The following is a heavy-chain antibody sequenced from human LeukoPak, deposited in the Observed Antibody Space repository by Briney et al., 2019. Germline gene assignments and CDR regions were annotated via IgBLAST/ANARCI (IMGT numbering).Heavy chain of an antibody. D-gene: IGHD6-19*01. CDR1: GFTFDDYA. J-gene: IGHJ4*02. V-gene: IGHV3-9*01. Sequence: GRSLRLSCAASGFTFDDYAMHWVRQAPGKGLEWVSGISWNSGSIGYADSVKGRFTISRDNAKNSLYLQMNSLRAEDTALYYCAKGLWLVRDYFDYWGQGTLVTVFS. CDR2: ISWNSGSI. CDR3: AKGLWLVRDYFDY.